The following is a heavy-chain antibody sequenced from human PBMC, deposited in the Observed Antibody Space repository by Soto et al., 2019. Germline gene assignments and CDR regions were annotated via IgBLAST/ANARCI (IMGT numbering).Heavy chain of an antibody. CDR2: IWSDGRTK. V-gene: IGHV3-33*01. Sequence: PGGSLRLSCAASGFTFNRYGMHWVRQAPGKGLEWVAVIWSDGRTKDYGDPVKGRFTISRDDSMNTLYLQMNSLRAEDTAVYYCATDYGNSPFDYWGQGTLVTVSS. J-gene: IGHJ4*02. CDR3: ATDYGNSPFDY. D-gene: IGHD3-16*01. CDR1: GFTFNRYG.